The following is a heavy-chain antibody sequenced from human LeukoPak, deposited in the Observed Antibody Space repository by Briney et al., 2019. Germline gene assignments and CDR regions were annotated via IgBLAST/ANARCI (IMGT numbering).Heavy chain of an antibody. J-gene: IGHJ5*02. V-gene: IGHV4-39*07. D-gene: IGHD2-8*01. CDR1: GGSISSSSYY. CDR2: IYYSGNT. Sequence: SETPSLTCTVSGGSISSSSYYWGWIRQPPGKGLEWIGSIYYSGNTYYNPSLKSRVTISVDTSKNQFSLRLSSVTAADAAVYYCAGIPNCTNGVCSTNWFDPWGQGTVVTVSS. CDR3: AGIPNCTNGVCSTNWFDP.